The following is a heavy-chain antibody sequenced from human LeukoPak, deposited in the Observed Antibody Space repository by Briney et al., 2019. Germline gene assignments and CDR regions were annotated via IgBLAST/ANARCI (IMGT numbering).Heavy chain of an antibody. CDR1: GFTFDDYA. J-gene: IGHJ4*02. D-gene: IGHD6-19*01. Sequence: GGSLRLSCAASGFTFDDYAMHWVRQAPGKGLEWVSGISWNSGSIGYADSVKGRFTISRDNAKSSLYLQMNSLRAEDTALYYCAKAAGIAVSYSYYFDYWGQGTLVTVSS. CDR3: AKAAGIAVSYSYYFDY. V-gene: IGHV3-9*01. CDR2: ISWNSGSI.